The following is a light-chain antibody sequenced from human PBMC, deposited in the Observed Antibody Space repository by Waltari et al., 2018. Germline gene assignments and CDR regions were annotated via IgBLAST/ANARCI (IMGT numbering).Light chain of an antibody. V-gene: IGKV1-39*01. CDR1: QTISSY. CDR2: TAS. CDR3: QQSYSTPHT. Sequence: DIQMTQSPSSLSASVGDRVTMTCRASQTISSYVNWYQPKSGTAPKLLVYTASSLQGGVPSRFSGSGAGTEFTLSISSLQPDDFATYYCQQSYSTPHTFGQGTKVEVK. J-gene: IGKJ1*01.